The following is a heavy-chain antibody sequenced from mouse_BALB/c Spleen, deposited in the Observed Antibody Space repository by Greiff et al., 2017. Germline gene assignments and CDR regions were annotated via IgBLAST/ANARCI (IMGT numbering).Heavy chain of an antibody. CDR1: GFTFTDYY. V-gene: IGHV7-3*02. CDR3: ARELLDY. J-gene: IGHJ2*01. CDR2: IRNKANGYTT. Sequence: EVQLVESGGGLVQPGGSLRLSCATSGFTFTDYYMSWVRQPPGKALEWLGFIRNKANGYTTEYSASVKGRFTISRDNSQSILYLQMNTLRAEDSATYYCARELLDYWGQGTTLTVS.